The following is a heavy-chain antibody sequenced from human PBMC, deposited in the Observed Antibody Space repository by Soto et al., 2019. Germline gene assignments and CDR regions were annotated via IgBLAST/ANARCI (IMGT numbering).Heavy chain of an antibody. D-gene: IGHD2-2*03. CDR3: AKDLGIVVVPAAISGIGWFDP. J-gene: IGHJ5*02. V-gene: IGHV3-23*01. Sequence: GGSLRLSCAASGFTFSSYAMSWVRQAPGKGLEWVSAISGSGGSTYYADSVKGRFTISRDNSKNTLYLQMNSLRAEETAVYYCAKDLGIVVVPAAISGIGWFDPWGQGTLVTVSS. CDR1: GFTFSSYA. CDR2: ISGSGGST.